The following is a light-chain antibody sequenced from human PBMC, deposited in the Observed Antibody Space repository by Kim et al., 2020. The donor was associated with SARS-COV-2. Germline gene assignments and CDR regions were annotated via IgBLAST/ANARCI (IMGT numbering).Light chain of an antibody. V-gene: IGKV1-12*01. CDR3: QQANSFPWT. CDR1: RGISSW. Sequence: DIQMTQSPSSVSASVGDRVTITCRASRGISSWLAWYQKKPGKAPKLLIYAASSLQSGVPSRFSGSGSGTDFTLTISSLQPEDFATYYCQQANSFPWTCGQGTKVDIK. J-gene: IGKJ1*01. CDR2: AAS.